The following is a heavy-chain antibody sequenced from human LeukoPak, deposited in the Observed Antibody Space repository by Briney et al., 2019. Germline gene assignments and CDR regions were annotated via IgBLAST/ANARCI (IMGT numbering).Heavy chain of an antibody. J-gene: IGHJ4*02. CDR1: GFTFSSYG. CDR3: TRENLDYGDYG. Sequence: PGRSLRLSCAASGFTFSSYGMHWVRQAPGKGLEWVVFIWYDGSNKYYADSVKGRFTISRDNSKNTLYLQMNSLRAEDTAVYYCTRENLDYGDYGWGQGTLVTVSS. V-gene: IGHV3-33*01. D-gene: IGHD4-17*01. CDR2: IWYDGSNK.